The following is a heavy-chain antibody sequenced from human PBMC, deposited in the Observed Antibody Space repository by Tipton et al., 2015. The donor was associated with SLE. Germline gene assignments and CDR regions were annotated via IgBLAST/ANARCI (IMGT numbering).Heavy chain of an antibody. Sequence: TLSLTCTVSGGSISSSSYYWGWIRQPPGKGLEWIGSIYYSGSTYYNPSLKSRVTISEDTSKNQFSLKLSPVTAADTAVYYCARVGDEAAAALGFWGQGTLVTVSS. CDR3: ARVGDEAAAALGF. J-gene: IGHJ4*02. D-gene: IGHD6-13*01. V-gene: IGHV4-39*07. CDR2: IYYSGST. CDR1: GGSISSSSYY.